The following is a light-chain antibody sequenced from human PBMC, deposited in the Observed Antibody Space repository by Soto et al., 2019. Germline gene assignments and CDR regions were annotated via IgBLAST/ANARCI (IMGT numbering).Light chain of an antibody. CDR1: SSDVGSYNL. Sequence: QSVLTQPASVSGSPGQSVTISCTGTSSDVGSYNLVSWYQHHPGKAPKLMIYEGSKRPSGVSNRFSGSKSGNTASLTISGLQAEDEADYFCCSYAGSSTYVFGSGTMVNVL. J-gene: IGLJ1*01. CDR2: EGS. CDR3: CSYAGSSTYV. V-gene: IGLV2-23*01.